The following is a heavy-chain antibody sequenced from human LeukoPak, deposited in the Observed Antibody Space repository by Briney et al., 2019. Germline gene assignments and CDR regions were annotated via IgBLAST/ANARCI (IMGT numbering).Heavy chain of an antibody. Sequence: GGPQRLSCTASGFPFSSYGMHCLRQATGKGVEWVAVIWYDGSNKHYADSVRRRFTISRDNSKNTLDLQMNSLRAEDTAVYYCARDKKYYYDSRGYYPPYFYYGMDVWGQGTTVTVSS. CDR3: ARDKKYYYDSRGYYPPYFYYGMDV. V-gene: IGHV3-33*01. CDR1: GFPFSSYG. J-gene: IGHJ6*02. D-gene: IGHD3-22*01. CDR2: IWYDGSNK.